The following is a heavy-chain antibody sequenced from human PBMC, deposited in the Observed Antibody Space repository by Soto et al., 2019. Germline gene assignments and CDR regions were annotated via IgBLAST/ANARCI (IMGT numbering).Heavy chain of an antibody. Sequence: EGSLRLSCAASGFTFSNYAMSWVRQAPGKGLEWVSGLSDGGGSTFYADSVKGRFTISRDNAKNTLYLQMSSLRAEDTAVYYCAKDGTHSPYHWFDPCGQGTLVTLSS. CDR1: GFTFSNYA. D-gene: IGHD5-18*01. CDR3: AKDGTHSPYHWFDP. J-gene: IGHJ5*02. CDR2: LSDGGGST. V-gene: IGHV3-23*01.